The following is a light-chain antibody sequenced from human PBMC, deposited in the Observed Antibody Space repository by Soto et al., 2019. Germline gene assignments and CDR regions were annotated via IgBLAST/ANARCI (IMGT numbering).Light chain of an antibody. Sequence: EIVMPQSPATLSVSPGVRVTLSCRASQSAISNLAWYQQKPGQTPRLLIYDASTRATDIPARFSGSGSGTDFTLTISSLLSEDFAVYYCHQYYKWPLTFGGGTKVDNK. CDR3: HQYYKWPLT. V-gene: IGKV3-15*01. CDR2: DAS. J-gene: IGKJ4*01. CDR1: QSAISN.